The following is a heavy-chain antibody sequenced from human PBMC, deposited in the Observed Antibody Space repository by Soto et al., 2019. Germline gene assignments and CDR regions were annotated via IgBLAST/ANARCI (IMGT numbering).Heavy chain of an antibody. J-gene: IGHJ4*02. CDR2: ISNNVNT. CDR3: GRESGETWDYEDY. V-gene: IGHV4-4*07. D-gene: IGHD1-7*01. Sequence: XEXLSLTCTVTGGXISSYRLSWIRQPAWKGLEWIGRISNNVNTQYNTSLKSRVTVSVDTSRKQFFLNLHPVTAADSAVYFCGRESGETWDYEDYWGQGTPGTVSS. CDR1: GGXISSYR.